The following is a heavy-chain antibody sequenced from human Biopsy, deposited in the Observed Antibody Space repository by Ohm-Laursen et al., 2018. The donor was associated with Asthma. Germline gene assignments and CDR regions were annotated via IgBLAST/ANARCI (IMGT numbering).Heavy chain of an antibody. CDR2: ISHSGNT. CDR1: GGSISSGGY. D-gene: IGHD6-6*01. J-gene: IGHJ6*02. V-gene: IGHV4-30-2*01. Sequence: SETLSLTWAVSGGSISSGGYWTWIRQPPGKGLEWIGYISHSGNTYFNPSLKSRVTISLDRTKSQFSLKLSSVTAADTALYYCARAQAAQYYYGMDVWGQGTTVIVSS. CDR3: ARAQAAQYYYGMDV.